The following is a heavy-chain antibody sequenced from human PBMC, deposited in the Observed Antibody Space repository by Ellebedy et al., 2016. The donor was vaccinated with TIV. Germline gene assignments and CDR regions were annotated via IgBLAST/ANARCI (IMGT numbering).Heavy chain of an antibody. CDR2: IYPGDSDT. CDR3: ARHWPLYDILTGHTRYYYYYGMDV. D-gene: IGHD3-9*01. Sequence: GESLKISCKGSGYSFTSYWIGWVRQMPGKGLEWMGIIYPGDSDTRYSPSFQGHVTISADKSISTAYLQWSSLKASDTAMYYCARHWPLYDILTGHTRYYYYYGMDVWGQGTTVTVSS. V-gene: IGHV5-51*01. J-gene: IGHJ6*02. CDR1: GYSFTSYW.